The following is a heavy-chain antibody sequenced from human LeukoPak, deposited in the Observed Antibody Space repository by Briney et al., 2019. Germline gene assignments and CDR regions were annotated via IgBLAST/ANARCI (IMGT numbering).Heavy chain of an antibody. Sequence: GASVKVSCKASGYTFTAYYIHWVRQVPGQGLEWMGWINPNNDGTNYVQHRLIMTRDTSTSTVYMELIRLRSEDTAIYYCARDLWVKGGWPRYGMDVWGQGTTVTVSS. CDR2: INPNNDGT. J-gene: IGHJ6*02. D-gene: IGHD6-19*01. CDR1: GYTFTAYY. V-gene: IGHV1-2*02. CDR3: ARDLWVKGGWPRYGMDV.